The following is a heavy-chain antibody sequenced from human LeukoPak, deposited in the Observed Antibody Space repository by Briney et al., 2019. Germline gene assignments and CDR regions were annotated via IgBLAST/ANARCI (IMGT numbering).Heavy chain of an antibody. Sequence: ASVKVSCKASGYTFTGYYMHWVRQAPGQGLEWMGWINPNSGGTNYAQKFQGRVTMTRDTSISTAYMELSRLRSDDTAVYYCARDFRISIAARTLFGYWGQGTLVTVSS. D-gene: IGHD6-6*01. CDR2: INPNSGGT. J-gene: IGHJ4*02. CDR1: GYTFTGYY. V-gene: IGHV1-2*02. CDR3: ARDFRISIAARTLFGY.